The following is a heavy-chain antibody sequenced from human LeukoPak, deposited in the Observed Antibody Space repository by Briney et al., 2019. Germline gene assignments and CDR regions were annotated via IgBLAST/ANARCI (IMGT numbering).Heavy chain of an antibody. CDR2: INRDGSGK. D-gene: IGHD1-26*01. CDR1: GLTFINYW. Sequence: GGSLRLSCAGSGLTFINYWMTWVRQVPGKGLEWVANINRDGSGKYYLPSVRGRFTISKDDAKDSLYLQVDSLRPEDTAIYYCARVEYSGNGNLYWGQGTLVTVSS. V-gene: IGHV3-7*03. J-gene: IGHJ4*02. CDR3: ARVEYSGNGNLY.